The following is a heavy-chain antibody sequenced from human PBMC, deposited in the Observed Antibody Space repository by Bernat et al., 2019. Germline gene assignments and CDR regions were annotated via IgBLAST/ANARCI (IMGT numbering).Heavy chain of an antibody. V-gene: IGHV1-18*01. CDR2: ISAYNGNT. Sequence: QVQLVQSGAEVKKPGASVKVSCKASGYTFTSYGISWVRRAPGQGLEWMGWISAYNGNTNYAQKLQGRVTMTTDTSTSTAYMELRSLRSDDTAVYYCHRGYYGSGSYPSGAFDIWGQGTMVTVSS. CDR3: HRGYYGSGSYPSGAFDI. D-gene: IGHD3-10*01. CDR1: GYTFTSYG. J-gene: IGHJ3*02.